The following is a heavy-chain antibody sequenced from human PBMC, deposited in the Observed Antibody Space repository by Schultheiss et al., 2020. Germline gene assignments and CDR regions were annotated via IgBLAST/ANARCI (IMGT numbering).Heavy chain of an antibody. Sequence: SETLSLTCTVSGGSISSGGYYWGWIRQPPGKGLEWIGYIYYSGSTYYNPSLKSRVTISVDTSKNQFSLKLSSVTAADTAVYYCARHTIQGPRFDPWGQGTLVTVSS. V-gene: IGHV4-39*01. J-gene: IGHJ5*02. CDR2: IYYSGST. CDR1: GGSISSGGYY. D-gene: IGHD3-10*01. CDR3: ARHTIQGPRFDP.